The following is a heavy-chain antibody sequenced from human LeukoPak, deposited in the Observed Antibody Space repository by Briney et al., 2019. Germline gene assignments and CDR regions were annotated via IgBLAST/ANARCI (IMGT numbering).Heavy chain of an antibody. CDR2: ISSNGGST. CDR3: AKDIPYSSGWFDY. D-gene: IGHD6-19*01. Sequence: GGSLRLSCSASGFTFSSYAMHWVRQAPGKGLEYVSVISSNGGSTYYADSVKGRFTISRDNSKNTLYLQMNSLRAEDTAVYYCAKDIPYSSGWFDYWGQGTLVTVSS. V-gene: IGHV3-64*04. CDR1: GFTFSSYA. J-gene: IGHJ4*02.